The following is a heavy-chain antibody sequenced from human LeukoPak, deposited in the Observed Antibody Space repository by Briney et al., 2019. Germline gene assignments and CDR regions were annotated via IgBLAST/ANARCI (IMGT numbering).Heavy chain of an antibody. V-gene: IGHV4-59*08. D-gene: IGHD1-20*01. CDR3: ARLNNWYFDY. Sequence: SETLSLTCTVSGGSISSYYWSWIRQPPGNGLEWIGYIYYSGSTNYNPSLKSRVTISVDTSKNQFSLKLSSVTAADTAVYYCARLNNWYFDYWGQGTLVTVSS. CDR1: GGSISSYY. CDR2: IYYSGST. J-gene: IGHJ4*02.